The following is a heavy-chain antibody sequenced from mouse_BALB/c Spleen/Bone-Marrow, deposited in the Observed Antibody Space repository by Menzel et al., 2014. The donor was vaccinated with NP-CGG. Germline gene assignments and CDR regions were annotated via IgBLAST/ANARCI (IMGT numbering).Heavy chain of an antibody. CDR1: GYTFTSSW. CDR3: AREKIYGNYLWYFDV. CDR2: IHPNSGNT. D-gene: IGHD2-1*01. V-gene: IGHV1S130*01. J-gene: IGHJ1*01. Sequence: QVQLQQSGSVLVRPGASVKLSCKASGYTFTSSWMHWAKQRPGQGLEWIGEIHPNSGNTNYNEKFKGKATLTVDTSSSTAYVDLSSLTSEDSAVYYCAREKIYGNYLWYFDVWGAGTTVIVSS.